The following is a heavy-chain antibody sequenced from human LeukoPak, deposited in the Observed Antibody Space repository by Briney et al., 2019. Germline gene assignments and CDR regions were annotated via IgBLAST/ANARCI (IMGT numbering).Heavy chain of an antibody. Sequence: PGGSLRLSCAASGFTFSNYGLSWVRQAPGKGLEWVSGITGSGGSTYYADSVKGRFTISRDNSKNTLYLQMNSLRAEDTAVYYCAKWGCSGGSCYPFDYWGQGTLVTVSS. V-gene: IGHV3-23*01. CDR2: ITGSGGST. D-gene: IGHD2-15*01. J-gene: IGHJ4*02. CDR3: AKWGCSGGSCYPFDY. CDR1: GFTFSNYG.